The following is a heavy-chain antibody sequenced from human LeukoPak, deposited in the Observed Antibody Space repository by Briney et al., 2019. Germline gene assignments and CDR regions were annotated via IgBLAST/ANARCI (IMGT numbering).Heavy chain of an antibody. CDR3: AKAQQWLDDFDAFDI. V-gene: IGHV3-9*01. D-gene: IGHD6-19*01. CDR2: ISWNSGSI. CDR1: GFTFDDYA. Sequence: GGSLRLSCAASGFTFDDYAMHWVRQAPGKGLEWVSGISWNSGSIGYADSVKGRFTISRDNAKNSLYLQMNSLRAEDTALYYCAKAQQWLDDFDAFDIWGQGTMVTVSS. J-gene: IGHJ3*02.